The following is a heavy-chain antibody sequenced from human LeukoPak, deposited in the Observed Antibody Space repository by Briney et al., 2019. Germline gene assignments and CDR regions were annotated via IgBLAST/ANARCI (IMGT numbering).Heavy chain of an antibody. CDR2: ISYDGSNK. V-gene: IGHV3-30*04. CDR1: GFTFSSYA. J-gene: IGHJ4*02. CDR3: ARDRYPITPVMDY. D-gene: IGHD1-20*01. Sequence: GGSLRLSCAASGFTFSSYAMHWVRKAPGKGLEWVAVISYDGSNKYYADSVKGRFTISRDNSKNTLYLQMNSLRAEDTAVYYCARDRYPITPVMDYWGQGTLVTVSS.